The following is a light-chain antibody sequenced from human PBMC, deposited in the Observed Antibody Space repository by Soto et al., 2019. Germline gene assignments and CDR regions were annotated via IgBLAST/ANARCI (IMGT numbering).Light chain of an antibody. J-gene: IGKJ4*01. CDR2: WAS. Sequence: DIVMTQSPDSLDVSLGERATINCKSSQSVLYRSNNKNYLAWYQQKPGQPPKLLIYWASTRESGVPDRFSGSGSGTDFTLTISSLQAEDVAVYYCQQYYSTPHSFGGGTKVEIK. CDR3: QQYYSTPHS. V-gene: IGKV4-1*01. CDR1: QSVLYRSNNKNY.